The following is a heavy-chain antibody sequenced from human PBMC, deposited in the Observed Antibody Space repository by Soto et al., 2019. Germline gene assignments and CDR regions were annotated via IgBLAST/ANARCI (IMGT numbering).Heavy chain of an antibody. CDR2: ISAYNGDT. D-gene: IGHD6-6*01. V-gene: IGHV1-18*01. J-gene: IGHJ6*03. CDR1: GYTFTNYG. Sequence: QVQLLQSGAEVKKPGASVKVSCKASGYTFTNYGITWVRQAPGQGLEWMGWISAYNGDTHYTQRLQGRVTMTTDTSTRTAYMEVRGLRSDDTAVDYCARVRQLGGYFYFYMDLWGKGTTVTVSS. CDR3: ARVRQLGGYFYFYMDL.